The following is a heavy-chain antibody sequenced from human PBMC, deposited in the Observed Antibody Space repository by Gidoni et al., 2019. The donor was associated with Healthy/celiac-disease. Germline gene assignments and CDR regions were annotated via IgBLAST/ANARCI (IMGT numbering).Heavy chain of an antibody. V-gene: IGHV1-69*01. J-gene: IGHJ6*02. CDR1: GGTFRSYA. Sequence: QVQLVQSGAEVKKPGSSVKVSCKASGGTFRSYAISWVRQAPGPGREWMGGIIPIFGTANDVQKCQGRVTITADESTSTAYMELSSLRSEDTAVYYCSRPHSVDWSGYYYYGMDVWGQGTTVTVSS. CDR3: SRPHSVDWSGYYYYGMDV. D-gene: IGHD3-3*01. CDR2: IIPIFGTA.